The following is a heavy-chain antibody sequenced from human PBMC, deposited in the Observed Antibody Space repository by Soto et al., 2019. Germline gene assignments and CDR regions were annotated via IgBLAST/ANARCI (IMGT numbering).Heavy chain of an antibody. CDR3: ARDYYDSSGRPTIDY. J-gene: IGHJ4*02. CDR2: INHSGST. Sequence: PSETLSLTCAVYGGSFSGYYWSWIRQPPGKGLEWIGEINHSGSTNYNPSLKSRVTISVDTSKNQFSLKLSSVTAADTAVYYCARDYYDSSGRPTIDYWGKGTLVTVS. V-gene: IGHV4-34*01. D-gene: IGHD3-22*01. CDR1: GGSFSGYY.